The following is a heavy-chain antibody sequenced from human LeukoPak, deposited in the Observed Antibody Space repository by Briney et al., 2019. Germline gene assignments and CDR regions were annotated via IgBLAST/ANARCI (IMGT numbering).Heavy chain of an antibody. Sequence: SETLSLTCAVYGGSFSGYYWSWIRQPPGKGLEWIGEINHSGSTNYNPSLKSRVTISVDTPKNQFSLKLNSVTAADTAVYYCARGCPGGYSSSWYYYFDYWGQGTLVTVSS. D-gene: IGHD6-13*01. CDR2: INHSGST. CDR1: GGSFSGYY. CDR3: ARGCPGGYSSSWYYYFDY. J-gene: IGHJ4*02. V-gene: IGHV4-34*01.